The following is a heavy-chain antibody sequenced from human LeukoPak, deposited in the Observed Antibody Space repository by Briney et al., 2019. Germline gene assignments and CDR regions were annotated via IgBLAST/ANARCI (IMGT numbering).Heavy chain of an antibody. CDR1: GFTFSSYS. J-gene: IGHJ4*02. CDR3: AGEGYDYAV. Sequence: GGSLRLSCAASGFTFSSYSMNWVRQAPGKGLEWVSYISSSSSTIYYADSVKGRFTISRDNAKNSLYLQMNSLRAEDTAVYYCAGEGYDYAVWGQGTLVTVSS. CDR2: ISSSSSTI. D-gene: IGHD4-17*01. V-gene: IGHV3-48*04.